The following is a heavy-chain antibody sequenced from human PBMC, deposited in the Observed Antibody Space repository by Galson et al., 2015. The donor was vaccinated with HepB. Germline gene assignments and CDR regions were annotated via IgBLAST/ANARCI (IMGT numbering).Heavy chain of an antibody. D-gene: IGHD2-21*02. CDR2: IKSKTDGGTT. J-gene: IGHJ4*02. Sequence: SLRLSCAASGFTFSNAWMSWVRQAPGKGLEWVGRIKSKTDGGTTDYAAPVKGRFTISRDDSKNTLYLQMNSLKTEDTAVYYCTTPSGYSGYVYGDYCGGDCYSLRGFDYWGQGTLVTVSS. CDR1: GFTFSNAW. CDR3: TTPSGYSGYVYGDYCGGDCYSLRGFDY. V-gene: IGHV3-15*01.